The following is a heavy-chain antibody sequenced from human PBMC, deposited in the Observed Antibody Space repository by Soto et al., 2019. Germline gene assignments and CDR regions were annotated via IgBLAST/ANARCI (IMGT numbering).Heavy chain of an antibody. CDR2: ISAYNGHT. D-gene: IGHD3-22*01. CDR1: GYTFTSYG. Sequence: ASVKVSCKASGYTFTSYGIIWVRQAPGQGLEWMGWISAYNGHTNYAQKLQGRVTMTTDKSTSTAYMELRSLRSDDTAVYYCARALATMIVSGRGAFEIWGQGTMVTVSS. CDR3: ARALATMIVSGRGAFEI. J-gene: IGHJ3*02. V-gene: IGHV1-18*04.